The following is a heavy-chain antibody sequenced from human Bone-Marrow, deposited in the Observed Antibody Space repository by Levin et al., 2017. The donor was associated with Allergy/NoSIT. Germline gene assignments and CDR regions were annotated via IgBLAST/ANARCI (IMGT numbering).Heavy chain of an antibody. CDR2: ISWDASTT. V-gene: IGHV3-43*01. D-gene: IGHD6-19*01. Sequence: GESLKISCAASGFTFNDYTMHWVRQAPQRGLEWVSLISWDASTTYHADSVRGRFHIPRDNSKNALYLQKNSLTTEDTALYYCAKDLSPRIAVAGSIEYWGQGTLVTVAS. J-gene: IGHJ4*02. CDR1: GFTFNDYT. CDR3: AKDLSPRIAVAGSIEY.